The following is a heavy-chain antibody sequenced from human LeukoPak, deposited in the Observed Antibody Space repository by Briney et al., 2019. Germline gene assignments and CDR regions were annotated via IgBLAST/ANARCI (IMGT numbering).Heavy chain of an antibody. D-gene: IGHD3-16*01. CDR2: INYGGTT. CDR1: GDSISSSGYY. J-gene: IGHJ4*02. CDR3: ARYVVSVSVKYYFDY. Sequence: SETLSLTCTVAGDSISSSGYYWSWIRQPPGKELEWIASINYGGTTYYNPSLRGRVTTSVDTSKNQFSLRLSSVTAADTAVYFCARYVVSVSVKYYFDYWGQGSLVTVSS. V-gene: IGHV4-39*01.